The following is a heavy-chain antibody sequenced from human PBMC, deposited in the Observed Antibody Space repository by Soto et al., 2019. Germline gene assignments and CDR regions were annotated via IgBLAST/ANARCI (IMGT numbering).Heavy chain of an antibody. J-gene: IGHJ4*02. CDR2: IYYSGST. V-gene: IGHV4-30-4*01. Sequence: PSETLSLTCTVSGGSISSGDYYWSWIRQPPGKGLEWIGYIYYSGSTYYNPSLKSRVTISVDTSKNQFSLKLSSVTAADTAVYYCSIRNVEVVAEFDYWGQGTLVTVSS. CDR3: SIRNVEVVAEFDY. CDR1: GGSISSGDYY. D-gene: IGHD2-21*02.